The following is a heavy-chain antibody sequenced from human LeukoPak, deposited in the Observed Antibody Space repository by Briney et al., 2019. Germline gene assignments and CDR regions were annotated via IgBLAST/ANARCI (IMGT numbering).Heavy chain of an antibody. CDR3: ARGPMVRGALYYFDY. V-gene: IGHV3-23*01. J-gene: IGHJ4*02. Sequence: GGSLRLSCAASGFTFSSYAMSWVRQSPRKGLEWVSAISGGSTSTYYADSVKGRITISRDNSKNTLYLQMNSLRAEDTAVCYCARGPMVRGALYYFDYWGQGTLVTVSS. CDR2: ISGGSTST. CDR1: GFTFSSYA. D-gene: IGHD3-10*01.